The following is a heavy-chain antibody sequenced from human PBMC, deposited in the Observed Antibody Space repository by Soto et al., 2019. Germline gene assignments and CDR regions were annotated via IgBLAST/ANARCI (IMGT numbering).Heavy chain of an antibody. CDR1: GAPISSGGFY. V-gene: IGHV4-31*03. Sequence: QVRLQESGPGLVRPSQTLSLTCNVSGAPISSGGFYCSWIRQHPGKGTEWIGYLYNSVTTFYNPSLGSRVTMSLDAAKNHFSLELRSVTVADTAVYYCAREPISTPRGVTQVDPWGQGTQVTVSS. D-gene: IGHD3-10*01. J-gene: IGHJ5*02. CDR3: AREPISTPRGVTQVDP. CDR2: LYNSVTT.